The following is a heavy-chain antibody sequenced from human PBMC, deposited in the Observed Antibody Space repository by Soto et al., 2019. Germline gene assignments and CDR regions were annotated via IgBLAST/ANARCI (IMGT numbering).Heavy chain of an antibody. V-gene: IGHV3-48*03. Sequence: HPGGSLRLSCAASGFTFSSYEMDWVRQAPGKGLEWVAYINSGGSSIYYGDSVKGRFTISRDNAKNSLYLQMNSLRAEDTAVYYCAKEKSVTNSGYDAFDIWGQGTMVTVSS. D-gene: IGHD1-1*01. CDR1: GFTFSSYE. J-gene: IGHJ3*02. CDR3: AKEKSVTNSGYDAFDI. CDR2: INSGGSSI.